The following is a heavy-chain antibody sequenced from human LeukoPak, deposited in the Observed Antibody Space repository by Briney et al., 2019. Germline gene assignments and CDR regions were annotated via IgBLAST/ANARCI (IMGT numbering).Heavy chain of an antibody. D-gene: IGHD3-9*01. CDR3: AREGGDYDILTAYDY. J-gene: IGHJ4*02. CDR2: IIPILGIA. Sequence: ASVKVSCKASGGTFSSYAISWVRQAPGQGLEWMGRIIPILGIANYAQKFQGRVTITADKSTSTAYMELSSLRSEDTAVYYCAREGGDYDILTAYDYWGQGTLVTVSS. V-gene: IGHV1-69*04. CDR1: GGTFSSYA.